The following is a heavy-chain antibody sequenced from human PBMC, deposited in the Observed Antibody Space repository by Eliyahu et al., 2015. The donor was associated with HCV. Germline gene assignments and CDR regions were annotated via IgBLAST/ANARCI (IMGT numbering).Heavy chain of an antibody. CDR1: GYTFTGYY. D-gene: IGHD5-12*01. CDR2: INPNSGGT. CDR3: AGNVARDGYYYYYGMDV. V-gene: IGHV1-2*02. J-gene: IGHJ6*02. Sequence: QVQLVQSGAEVKKPGASVKVSCKASGYTFTGYYMHWVRQAPGQGLEWIGWINPNSGGTNYAQKFQGRVTMTRDTSISTAYMELSRLRSDDTAVYYCAGNVARDGYYYYYGMDVWGQGTTVTVSS.